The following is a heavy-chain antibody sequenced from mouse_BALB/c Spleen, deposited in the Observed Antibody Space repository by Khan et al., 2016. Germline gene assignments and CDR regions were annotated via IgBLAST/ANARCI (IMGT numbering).Heavy chain of an antibody. V-gene: IGHV1S132*01. J-gene: IGHJ1*01. CDR3: ARGRNWYFEV. CDR1: GYTFTSYW. CDR2: IFPGTGTT. Sequence: QVQLQQSGAELVKPGASVKLSCKTSGYTFTSYWIQWVKQRPGQGLGWIGEIFPGTGTTYYNETFKGKATLTIDTSSSTAYMQLSSLISADSADYFWARGRNWYFEVWGAGTTVTVSS.